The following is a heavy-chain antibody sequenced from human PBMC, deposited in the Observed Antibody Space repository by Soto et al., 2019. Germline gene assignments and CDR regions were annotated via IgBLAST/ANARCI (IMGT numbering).Heavy chain of an antibody. J-gene: IGHJ6*02. CDR1: GFTFGDYA. CDR2: IRSKAYGGTT. D-gene: IGHD3-3*01. V-gene: IGHV3-49*04. CDR3: TRFKEWLFTNYGMDV. Sequence: AGGSLRLSCTASGFTFGDYAMSWVRQAPGKGLEWVGFIRSKAYGGTTEYAASVKGRFTISRDDSKSIAYLQINSLKTEYTAVYYCTRFKEWLFTNYGMDVWCQGTTVTVSS.